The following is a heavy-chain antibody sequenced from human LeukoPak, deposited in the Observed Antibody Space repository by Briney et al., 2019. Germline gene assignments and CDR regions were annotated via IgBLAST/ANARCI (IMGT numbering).Heavy chain of an antibody. CDR1: GYTFTSYY. CDR3: ARENLDLVVGPGMDV. CDR2: IDPSGDST. J-gene: IGHJ6*02. Sequence: ASVKVSCKASGYTFTSYYIHWVRQAPGEGLEWMGTIDPSGDSTNYAQRFQGRVTMTRDTSTSTVYMDLSSLRSEDTAVYYCARENLDLVVGPGMDVWGQGTTFTVS. D-gene: IGHD2-2*01. V-gene: IGHV1-46*01.